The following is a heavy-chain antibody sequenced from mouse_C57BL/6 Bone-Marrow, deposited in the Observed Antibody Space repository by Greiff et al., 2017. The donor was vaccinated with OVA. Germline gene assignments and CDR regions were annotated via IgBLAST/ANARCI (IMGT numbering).Heavy chain of an antibody. D-gene: IGHD1-1*01. CDR2: ISDGGSCT. V-gene: IGHV5-4*01. J-gene: IGHJ2*01. CDR3: ARYYYYGYYFDY. CDR1: GFTFSRYA. Sequence: EVQGVESGGGLVKPGGSLKLSCAASGFTFSRYAMSWVRQTPAKRLEWVATISDGGSCTSYPDNVKGRFTMSRDNAKSNLYLQMSHLKSEDTAMYYCARYYYYGYYFDYWGQGTTLTVSS.